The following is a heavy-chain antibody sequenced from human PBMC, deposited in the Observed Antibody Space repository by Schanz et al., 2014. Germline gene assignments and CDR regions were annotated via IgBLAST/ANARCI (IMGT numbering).Heavy chain of an antibody. D-gene: IGHD1-1*01. V-gene: IGHV3-23*01. CDR2: FDAHDGRA. J-gene: IGHJ4*02. Sequence: EVQLLESGGGLVQPGGSLRLSCEASGFSFGNYGMSWVRQAPGKGLEWVSGFDAHDGRAYYADSAKGRFTISRDNSKNTLYLQMKSLRAEDTALYYCARDRRNADLDYWGQGTLXTVSS. CDR1: GFSFGNYG. CDR3: ARDRRNADLDY.